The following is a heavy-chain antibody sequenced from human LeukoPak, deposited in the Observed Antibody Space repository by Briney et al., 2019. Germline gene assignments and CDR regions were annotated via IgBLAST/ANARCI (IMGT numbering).Heavy chain of an antibody. D-gene: IGHD1-26*01. CDR2: VSGGAGRT. V-gene: IGHV3-23*01. Sequence: GGSLRLSCAASGFTFSSYAMSWVRQAPGKGLEWVSAVSGGAGRTYYADSVKGRFTISRDNSKNSLYLQMNSLRAEDTAIYYCVRDRGTYRPIDYRGQGILVTVSS. J-gene: IGHJ4*02. CDR3: VRDRGTYRPIDY. CDR1: GFTFSSYA.